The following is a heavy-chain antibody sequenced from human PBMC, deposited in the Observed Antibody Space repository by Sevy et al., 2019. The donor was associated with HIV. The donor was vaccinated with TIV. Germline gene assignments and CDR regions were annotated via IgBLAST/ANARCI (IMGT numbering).Heavy chain of an antibody. CDR1: GYTLTELS. D-gene: IGHD6-6*01. CDR2: FDPEDGET. CDR3: ATDQGIAARPLDY. Sequence: ASVKVSCKVSGYTLTELSMHWVRQAPGKGLEWMGGFDPEDGETIYAQKFQGRVTMTEDTSTDTAYMELSSLGSEDTAVYYCATDQGIAARPLDYWGQGTLVTVSS. J-gene: IGHJ4*02. V-gene: IGHV1-24*01.